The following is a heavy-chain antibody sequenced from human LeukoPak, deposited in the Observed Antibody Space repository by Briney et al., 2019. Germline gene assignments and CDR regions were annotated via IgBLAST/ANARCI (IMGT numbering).Heavy chain of an antibody. J-gene: IGHJ6*03. V-gene: IGHV3-23*01. D-gene: IGHD6-19*01. CDR1: GFAFSSFA. CDR2: INGGGNTT. Sequence: PGGSLRLSCAASGFAFSSFAMGWVRQSPGKGLEWLSTINGGGNTTFYSDSVKGRFTISRDNSKNTLYLHMDSLRPDDTAIYYCTKELHVAVAVADYYYFYMDVWGRGPALTVSS. CDR3: TKELHVAVAVADYYYFYMDV.